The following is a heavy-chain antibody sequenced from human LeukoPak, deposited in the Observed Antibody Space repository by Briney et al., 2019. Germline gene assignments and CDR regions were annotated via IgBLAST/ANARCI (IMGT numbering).Heavy chain of an antibody. CDR1: GFTLNTHQ. J-gene: IGHJ4*02. V-gene: IGHV3-7*01. CDR2: IKEEGSKT. Sequence: GGSLRLSCVVCGFTLNTHQLSWVRQAPGKGMEWVANIKEEGSKTDYVDSVKGRFTISRDNAKNSVFLQMNSLRAEDTAVYYCAPQTMILVLGGQGTLVTVSS. CDR3: APQTMILVL. D-gene: IGHD3-22*01.